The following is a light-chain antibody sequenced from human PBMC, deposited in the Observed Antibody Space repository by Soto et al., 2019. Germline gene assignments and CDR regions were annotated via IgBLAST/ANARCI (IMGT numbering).Light chain of an antibody. J-gene: IGLJ3*02. CDR1: SSNIGAGYD. Sequence: QSVLTRPPSVSGAPGQRVTISCTGSSSNIGAGYDVHWYQQHPGTAPKLVIYLNSNRPSGVPDRFSGSKSGTSASLAITGLQAEDEADYYCQSYDSSLTEVFGGGTKLTVL. CDR3: QSYDSSLTEV. CDR2: LNS. V-gene: IGLV1-40*01.